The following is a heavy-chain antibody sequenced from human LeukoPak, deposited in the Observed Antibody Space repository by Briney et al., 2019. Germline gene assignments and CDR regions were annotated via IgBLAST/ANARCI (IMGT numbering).Heavy chain of an antibody. Sequence: PGGSLRLSCAASGFTFSSYAMHWVRQAPGKGLEYVSAISSNGGSTYYANSVKGRFTISRDNSKNTLYLQMGSLRAEDMAVYYCARSPNYKGYFDYWGQGTLVTVSS. CDR1: GFTFSSYA. D-gene: IGHD3-10*01. J-gene: IGHJ4*02. CDR3: ARSPNYKGYFDY. CDR2: ISSNGGST. V-gene: IGHV3-64*01.